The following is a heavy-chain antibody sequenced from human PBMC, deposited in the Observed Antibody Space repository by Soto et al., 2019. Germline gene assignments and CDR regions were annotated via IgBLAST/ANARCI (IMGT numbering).Heavy chain of an antibody. V-gene: IGHV3-33*01. Sequence: QVQLVESGGGVVQPGRSLRLSCAASGFTFSSYGMHWVRQAPGKGLEWVAVIWYDGSNKYYADSVKGRFTISRVNSKNTLYLQMNSLRAEDTAVYYCASYYYYYGMDVWGQGTTVTVSS. J-gene: IGHJ6*02. CDR2: IWYDGSNK. CDR3: ASYYYYYGMDV. CDR1: GFTFSSYG.